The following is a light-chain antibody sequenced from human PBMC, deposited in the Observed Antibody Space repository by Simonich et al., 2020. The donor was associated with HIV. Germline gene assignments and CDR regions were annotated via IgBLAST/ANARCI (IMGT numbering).Light chain of an antibody. J-gene: IGLJ2*01. CDR3: QVWDTSSDHPRV. CDR1: NLGSKS. V-gene: IGLV3-21*03. CDR2: NDS. Sequence: SYVLTQPPSVSVAPGKTARITCGGKNLGSKSVQWYQQKPGQAPVLVVYNDSDRPSGIPERFSGSNSGNTATLTISRVEAGDEADYSCQVWDTSSDHPRVFGGGTKLTVL.